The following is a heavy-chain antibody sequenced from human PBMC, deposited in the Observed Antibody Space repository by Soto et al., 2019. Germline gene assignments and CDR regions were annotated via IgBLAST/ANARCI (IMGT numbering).Heavy chain of an antibody. D-gene: IGHD6-6*01. CDR1: GGSISSYY. CDR3: ARVTYSRSSHYYYYYGMDV. CDR2: IYYSGST. J-gene: IGHJ6*02. Sequence: PSETLSLTCTVSGGSISSYYWSWIRQPPGKGLEWIGYIYYSGSTNYNPSLKSRVTTSVDTSKHQFSLKLSSVTAADTAVYYCARVTYSRSSHYYYYYGMDVWGQGTTATVS. V-gene: IGHV4-59*01.